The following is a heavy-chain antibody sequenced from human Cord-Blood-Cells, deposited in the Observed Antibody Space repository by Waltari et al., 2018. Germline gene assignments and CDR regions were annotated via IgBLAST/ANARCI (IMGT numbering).Heavy chain of an antibody. Sequence: QVQLVQSGAELKKPGTSVKVSSKDSGYTLTELSMHWLRQAPGKGLEWMGGFDPEDGETIYAQKFQCRVTMTEDTSTDSAYMELSRLRSEDTAVYYCATGLGTDYSNDYWGQGTLVTVSS. V-gene: IGHV1-24*01. CDR1: GYTLTELS. J-gene: IGHJ4*02. D-gene: IGHD4-4*01. CDR2: FDPEDGET. CDR3: ATGLGTDYSNDY.